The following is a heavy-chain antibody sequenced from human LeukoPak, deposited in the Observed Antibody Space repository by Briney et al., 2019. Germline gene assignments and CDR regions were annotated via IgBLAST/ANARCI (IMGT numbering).Heavy chain of an antibody. D-gene: IGHD3/OR15-3a*01. CDR1: GYSFTSYW. V-gene: IGHV5-51*01. CDR2: IYPGDSDT. J-gene: IGHJ3*02. Sequence: GESLKIFCYGSGYSFTSYWIGWVRPIPGQGLGLVGIIYPGDSDTRYSPSFQGQVTISADKSVSTAYLQWSSLKASDTAMYYCARQGTGASDAFDIWGQGTMVTVSS. CDR3: ARQGTGASDAFDI.